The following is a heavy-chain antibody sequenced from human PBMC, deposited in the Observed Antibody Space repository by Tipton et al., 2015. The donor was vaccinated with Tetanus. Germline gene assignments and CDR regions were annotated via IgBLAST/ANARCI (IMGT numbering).Heavy chain of an antibody. CDR2: ISWNSGSI. V-gene: IGHV3-9*01. CDR3: AKDPWRISGSYFDY. CDR1: GFTFDDYA. Sequence: VQLVQSEGGLVQPGRSLRLSCAASGFTFDDYAMHWVRQAPGKGLEWVSGISWNSGSIGYADSVKGRFTISRDNAKNSLYLQMNSLRAEDTALYYCAKDPWRISGSYFDYWGQGTLVTVSS. D-gene: IGHD1-26*01. J-gene: IGHJ4*03.